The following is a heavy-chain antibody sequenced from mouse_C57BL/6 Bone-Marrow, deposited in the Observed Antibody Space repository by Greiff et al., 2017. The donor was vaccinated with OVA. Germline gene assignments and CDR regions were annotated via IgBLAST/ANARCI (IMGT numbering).Heavy chain of an antibody. CDR1: GYTFTSYW. V-gene: IGHV1-74*01. J-gene: IGHJ3*01. CDR2: IHPSDSDT. CDR3: VWFPWFAY. D-gene: IGHD2-2*01. Sequence: QVQLQQPGAELVKPGASVKVSCKASGYTFTSYWMHWVKQRPGQGLEWIGRIHPSDSDTNYNQKFKGKATLPVDKSSSTAYIQLSSLTSEDAAVYYCVWFPWFAYWGQGTLVTVSA.